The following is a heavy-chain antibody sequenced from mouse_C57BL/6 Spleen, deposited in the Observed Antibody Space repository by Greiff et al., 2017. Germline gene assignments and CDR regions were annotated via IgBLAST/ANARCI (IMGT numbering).Heavy chain of an antibody. CDR1: GYTFTSYW. V-gene: IGHV1-72*01. J-gene: IGHJ1*03. CDR2: IDPNSGGT. CDR3: ARPYYYGSNYLYFDV. Sequence: QVQLQQPGAELVKPGASVKLSCKASGYTFTSYWMHWVKQRPGRGLEWIGRIDPNSGGTKYNEKFKSKATLTVDKPSSTAYMHLSSLTSEDSAVYYCARPYYYGSNYLYFDVWGTGTTVTVSS. D-gene: IGHD1-1*01.